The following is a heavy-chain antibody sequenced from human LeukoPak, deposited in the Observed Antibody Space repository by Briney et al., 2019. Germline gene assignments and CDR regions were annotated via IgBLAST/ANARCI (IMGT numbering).Heavy chain of an antibody. CDR3: AKGYSSGWYGATNDY. J-gene: IGHJ4*02. V-gene: IGHV3-9*01. Sequence: GGSLRLSCAASGFTFSSYAMSWVRQAPGKGLEWVSGISWNSGSIGYADSVKGRFTISRDNAKNSLYLQMNSLRAEDTALYYCAKGYSSGWYGATNDYWGQGTLVTVSS. CDR1: GFTFSSYA. CDR2: ISWNSGSI. D-gene: IGHD6-19*01.